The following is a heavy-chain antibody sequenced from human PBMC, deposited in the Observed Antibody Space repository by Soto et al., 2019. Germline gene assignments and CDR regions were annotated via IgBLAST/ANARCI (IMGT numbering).Heavy chain of an antibody. CDR2: ISDTGAST. CDR1: GFTFKESA. V-gene: IGHV3-23*01. CDR3: AKGRGGGWAWYFDN. Sequence: GGSLRLSCAASGFTFKESAMNWVRQAPGKGLEWVASISDTGASTWYAESVRGRLSISRDNSKNTLYLQMNSLRGEDTAVYYCAKGRGGGWAWYFDNWGQGTLVTVSS. J-gene: IGHJ4*02. D-gene: IGHD6-19*01.